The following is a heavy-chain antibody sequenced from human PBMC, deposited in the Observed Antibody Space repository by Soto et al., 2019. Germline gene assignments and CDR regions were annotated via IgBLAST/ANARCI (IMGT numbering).Heavy chain of an antibody. J-gene: IGHJ4*02. D-gene: IGHD2-2*01. CDR1: GGSIFSHY. V-gene: IGHV4-59*11. CDR2: IYYSGST. CDR3: ANRYCSSTSCQWAFDY. Sequence: SETLSLTCTVSGGSIFSHYWGWIRQPPGKGLEYIGYIYYSGSTNYNPSLKSRVTISVDMSKNQFSLKLSSVTAADTAVYYCANRYCSSTSCQWAFDYWGQGTLVTVSS.